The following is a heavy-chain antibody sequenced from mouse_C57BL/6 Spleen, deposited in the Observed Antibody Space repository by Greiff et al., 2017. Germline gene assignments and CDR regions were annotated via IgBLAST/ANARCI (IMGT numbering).Heavy chain of an antibody. J-gene: IGHJ2*01. D-gene: IGHD1-1*01. CDR2: ISGGGGNT. CDR1: GFTFSSYT. Sequence: EVKLVESGGGLVKPGGSLKLSCAASGFTFSSYTMSWVRQTPEKRLEWVATISGGGGNTYYPDSVKGRFTISRDNAKNTLYLQRSSLRSVDTALYYCERHAHYYGSSYFDYWGQGTTLTVSS. V-gene: IGHV5-9*01. CDR3: ERHAHYYGSSYFDY.